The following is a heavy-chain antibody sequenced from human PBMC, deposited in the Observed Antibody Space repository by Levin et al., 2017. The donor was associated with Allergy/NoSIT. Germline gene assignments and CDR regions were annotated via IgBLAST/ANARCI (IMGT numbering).Heavy chain of an antibody. CDR3: ARQKFTYYYDSSGYYSAL. J-gene: IGHJ2*01. Sequence: GSLRLSCTVSGGSISSRSYFWGWIRQPPGKGLEWVGSIHYTGSTYYNPSLKSRVTVSVDTSKNQFSLKLSSVTAADTAVYYCARQKFTYYYDSSGYYSALWGRGTLVTVSS. CDR2: IHYTGST. V-gene: IGHV4-39*01. CDR1: GGSISSRSYF. D-gene: IGHD3-22*01.